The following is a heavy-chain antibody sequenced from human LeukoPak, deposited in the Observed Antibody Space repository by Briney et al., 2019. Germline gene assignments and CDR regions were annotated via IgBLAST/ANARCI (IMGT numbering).Heavy chain of an antibody. Sequence: GGSLRLSCAASGFTVSSNYMSWVRQAPGKGLEWVSVIYSGGSTYYADSVKGRFTISRDNSKNTLYLQMNSLRAEDTAVYYCARAPRRDGDNYPYYYYYIDVWGKGTTVTVSS. J-gene: IGHJ6*03. V-gene: IGHV3-53*01. CDR3: ARAPRRDGDNYPYYYYYIDV. CDR2: IYSGGST. D-gene: IGHD5-24*01. CDR1: GFTVSSNY.